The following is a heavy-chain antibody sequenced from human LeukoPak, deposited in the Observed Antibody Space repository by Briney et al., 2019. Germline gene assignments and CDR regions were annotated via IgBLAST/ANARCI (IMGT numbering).Heavy chain of an antibody. D-gene: IGHD5/OR15-5a*01. Sequence: GGSLRLSCVASGFTFSTSWMNWVRQAPGKGLEWVSSITSSSTYIYYADSVRGRFTISRDNAKNSLYLQMNSLRAEDTAVYYCARDSVRHLDYWGQGTLVTVSS. V-gene: IGHV3-21*01. J-gene: IGHJ4*02. CDR2: ITSSSTYI. CDR3: ARDSVRHLDY. CDR1: GFTFSTSW.